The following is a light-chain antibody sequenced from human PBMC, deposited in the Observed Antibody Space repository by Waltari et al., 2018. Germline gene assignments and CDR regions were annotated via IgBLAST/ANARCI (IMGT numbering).Light chain of an antibody. V-gene: IGKV4-1*01. J-gene: IGKJ2*01. CDR1: QSILYSSNNKNY. Sequence: DIVMTQSPDSLAVSLGERVTINCKSSQSILYSSNNKNYLAWYNTKPGQPPKLLIYWASTRESGVPDRFSGSGSGTDFTLTISSLQAEDVAVYYCQQYYSTPYTFGQGTKLEIK. CDR2: WAS. CDR3: QQYYSTPYT.